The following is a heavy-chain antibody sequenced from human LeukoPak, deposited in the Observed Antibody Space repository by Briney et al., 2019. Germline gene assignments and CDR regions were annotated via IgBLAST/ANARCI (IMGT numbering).Heavy chain of an antibody. CDR2: IYYSGST. V-gene: IGHV4-39*07. D-gene: IGHD2-2*01. J-gene: IGHJ5*02. CDR1: GGSISSSSYY. CDR3: ARGQLLWGRRFDP. Sequence: PSGTLSLTCTVSGGSISSSSYYWGWIRQPPGKGLEWIGRIYYSGSTYYNPSLKSRVTISVDTSKNQFSLKLSSATAADTAVYYCARGQLLWGRRFDPWGQGTLVTVSS.